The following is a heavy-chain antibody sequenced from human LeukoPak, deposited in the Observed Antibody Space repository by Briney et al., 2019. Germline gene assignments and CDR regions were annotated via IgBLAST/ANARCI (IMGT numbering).Heavy chain of an antibody. Sequence: GGSLRLSCAASGFTFSSYAMSWVRQAPGKGLEWVSAISGSGGSTYYADSVKGRFTISRDNFKNTLYLQMNSLRAEDTAVYYCAKGQRNYYDSSSYYYFDYWGQGTLVTVSS. D-gene: IGHD3-22*01. CDR2: ISGSGGST. J-gene: IGHJ4*02. CDR1: GFTFSSYA. V-gene: IGHV3-23*01. CDR3: AKGQRNYYDSSSYYYFDY.